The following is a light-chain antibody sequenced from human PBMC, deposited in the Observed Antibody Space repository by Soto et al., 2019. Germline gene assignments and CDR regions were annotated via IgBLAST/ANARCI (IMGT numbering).Light chain of an antibody. CDR2: DAS. CDR3: QQVNVYPST. V-gene: IGKV1-33*01. J-gene: IGKJ4*01. CDR1: QNINNY. Sequence: DIQMTQSPSSLSASVGDRVTITCQASQNINNYLNWYQQKPGRAPKLLIYDASNLEAGVPSRFRGSGSGTDFTLTISSLQPEDFATYYCQQVNVYPSTFGGGTKVDIK.